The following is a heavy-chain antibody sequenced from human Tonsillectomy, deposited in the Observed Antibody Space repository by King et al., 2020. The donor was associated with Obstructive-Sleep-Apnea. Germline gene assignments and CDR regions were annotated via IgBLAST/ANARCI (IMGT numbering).Heavy chain of an antibody. CDR3: ARDYFDFTSQFRGALDV. CDR2: MNPYYGDT. D-gene: IGHD2/OR15-2a*01. Sequence: QLVQSGAEVKKPGASVKVSCKTSGYSFTSHDIHWVRQATGQGLEWMGWMNPYYGDTGYTQNFQGRVTLTRNTSISTAYMELSGLRSEDTAVYYCARDYFDFTSQFRGALDVWGQGTTVTVSS. V-gene: IGHV1-8*01. J-gene: IGHJ6*02. CDR1: GYSFTSHD.